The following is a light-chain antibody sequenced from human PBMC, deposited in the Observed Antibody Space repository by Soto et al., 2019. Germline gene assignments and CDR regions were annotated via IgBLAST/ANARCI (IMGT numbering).Light chain of an antibody. CDR3: HQRQSWPRT. CDR1: QAVNTR. Sequence: EIVLTQSPATLSSFTGDRVTLSCRASQAVNTRLACYQHKPGQAPRLLIYLTSNRAAGIPARFSGSGSGTDFTLTISDVEPEDFAVYYCHQRQSWPRTFGQGTKVDIK. V-gene: IGKV3-11*01. CDR2: LTS. J-gene: IGKJ1*01.